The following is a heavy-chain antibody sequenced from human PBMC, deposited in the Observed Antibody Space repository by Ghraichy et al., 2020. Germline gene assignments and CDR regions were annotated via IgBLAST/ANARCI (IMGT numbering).Heavy chain of an antibody. CDR1: GFTFRTYG. V-gene: IGHV3-30-3*01. J-gene: IGHJ6*02. D-gene: IGHD2-2*01. CDR3: ARGVYCISTSCSSYYYYGMDV. CDR2: ISDDGGDK. Sequence: GGSLRLSCVASGFTFRTYGMHWVRQAPGKGLEWVTIISDDGGDKLYADSVKGRFTISRDNYKNTLYLQMNSLRSEDTAVYYCARGVYCISTSCSSYYYYGMDVWGQGTTVTVSS.